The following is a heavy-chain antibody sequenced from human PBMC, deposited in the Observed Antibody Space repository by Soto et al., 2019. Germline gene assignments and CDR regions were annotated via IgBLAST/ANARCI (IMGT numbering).Heavy chain of an antibody. V-gene: IGHV4-59*08. CDR1: GGSISSYY. Sequence: SETLSLTCTVSGGSISSYYWSWIRQPPGKGLEWIGYIYYSGSTNYNPSLKSRVTISVDTSKNQFSLKLSSVTAADTAVYYCARQGYCSGGSCYLMHAFDIWGQGTTVTVSS. CDR2: IYYSGST. D-gene: IGHD2-15*01. J-gene: IGHJ3*02. CDR3: ARQGYCSGGSCYLMHAFDI.